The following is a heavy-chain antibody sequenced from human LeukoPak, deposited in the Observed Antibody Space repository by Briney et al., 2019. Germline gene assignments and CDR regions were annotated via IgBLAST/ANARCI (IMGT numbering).Heavy chain of an antibody. V-gene: IGHV3-9*01. Sequence: GRSLRLSCAASGFTFDDYAMHWVRQAPGKGLEWVSGISWNSGSIGYADSVKGRFTISRDNAKNSLYLQMNSLRAEDTALYYCAKDRGYGSGSYYYYGMDVWGQGTTVTVSS. CDR1: GFTFDDYA. CDR2: ISWNSGSI. CDR3: AKDRGYGSGSYYYYGMDV. D-gene: IGHD3-10*01. J-gene: IGHJ6*02.